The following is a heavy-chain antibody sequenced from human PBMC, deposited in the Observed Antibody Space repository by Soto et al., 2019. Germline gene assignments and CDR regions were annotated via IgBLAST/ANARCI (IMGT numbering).Heavy chain of an antibody. CDR1: GFTFSSYW. D-gene: IGHD3-3*01. Sequence: GGSLRLSCAASGFTFSSYWMSWVRQAPGKGLEWVANIKQDGSEKYYVDSVKGRFTISRDNAKNSLYLQMNSLRAEDTAVYYCARAHYDFWSGYYNDYWGQGTLVTVSS. CDR3: ARAHYDFWSGYYNDY. CDR2: IKQDGSEK. J-gene: IGHJ4*02. V-gene: IGHV3-7*01.